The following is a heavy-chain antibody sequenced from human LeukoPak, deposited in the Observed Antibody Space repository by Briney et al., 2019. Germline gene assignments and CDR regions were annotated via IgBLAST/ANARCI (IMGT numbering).Heavy chain of an antibody. CDR1: GGSFSGYY. CDR3: ARALHPLHAKHYYYYYYMDV. D-gene: IGHD4-11*01. V-gene: IGHV4-34*01. Sequence: SETLSLTCAVYGGSFSGYYWSWIRQPPGKGLEWIGEINHSGSTNYNPSLKSRVTISVGTSKNQFSLKLSSVTAADTAVYYCARALHPLHAKHYYYYYYMDVWGKGTTVTVSS. CDR2: INHSGST. J-gene: IGHJ6*03.